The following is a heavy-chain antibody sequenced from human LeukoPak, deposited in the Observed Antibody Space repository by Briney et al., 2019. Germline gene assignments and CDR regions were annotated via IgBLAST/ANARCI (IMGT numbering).Heavy chain of an antibody. CDR2: IRTDGSEK. V-gene: IGHV3-7*01. D-gene: IGHD1-26*01. Sequence: PGGSLRLSCAASGFLFSSYWMTWVRQAPGKGLEWVASIRTDGSEKHYVDSVKGRSTISRDNAKNSLTLQMNSLRAEDTAVYYCARDIPRGTTTLDYWGQGTLVTVSS. CDR3: ARDIPRGTTTLDY. CDR1: GFLFSSYW. J-gene: IGHJ4*02.